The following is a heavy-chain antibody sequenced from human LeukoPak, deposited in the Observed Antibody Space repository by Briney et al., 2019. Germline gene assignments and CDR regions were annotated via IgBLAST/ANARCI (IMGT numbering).Heavy chain of an antibody. J-gene: IGHJ4*02. Sequence: GGSLRLSCAASGFTFSSYSMHWVRQAPGKGLEWVAVISYDASNEYYADSVKGRFTVSRDNPRNTLYLQMNSLRTEDTALYSCAVGPSFDYWGQGTLVTVSS. CDR2: ISYDASNE. CDR3: AVGPSFDY. CDR1: GFTFSSYS. V-gene: IGHV3-30-3*01.